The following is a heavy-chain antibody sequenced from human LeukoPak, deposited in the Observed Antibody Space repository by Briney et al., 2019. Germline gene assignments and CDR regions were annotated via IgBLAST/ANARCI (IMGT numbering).Heavy chain of an antibody. CDR3: ARELTIFGVETGGFDP. J-gene: IGHJ5*02. CDR2: ISSSSSYI. D-gene: IGHD3-3*01. Sequence: PGGSLRLSCAASGFTFSSYSMNWVRQAPGKGLEWVSSISSSSSYIYYADSVKGRFTISRGNAKNSLYLQMNSLRAEDTAVYYCARELTIFGVETGGFDPWGQGTLVTVSS. V-gene: IGHV3-21*01. CDR1: GFTFSSYS.